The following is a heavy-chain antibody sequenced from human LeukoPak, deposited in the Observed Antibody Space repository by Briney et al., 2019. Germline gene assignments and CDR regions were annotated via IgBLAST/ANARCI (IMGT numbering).Heavy chain of an antibody. CDR1: GFTFNAFG. V-gene: IGHV3-48*01. J-gene: IGHJ4*02. CDR2: IGTTSGAI. CDR3: ARFRTWGDKAFDY. D-gene: IGHD2-21*02. Sequence: GGSLRLSGAASGFTFNAFGMNWVRKAPGKGLEWVSYIGTTSGAIYYADSVKGRFTISRDSAKNSLYLQMNSLRAEDTAVYYCARFRTWGDKAFDYWGQGTLVTVSS.